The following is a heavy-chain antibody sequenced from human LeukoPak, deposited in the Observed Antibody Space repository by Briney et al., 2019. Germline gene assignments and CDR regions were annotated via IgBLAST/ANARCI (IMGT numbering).Heavy chain of an antibody. Sequence: ASVKVSCKASGGTFSSYAISWVRQAPGQGLEWMGGIIPIFGTANYAQKFQGRVTITTDESTSTAYMELSSLRSEDTAVYYCAIHNEMATIRYYMDVWGKGTTVTVSS. V-gene: IGHV1-69*05. CDR2: IIPIFGTA. D-gene: IGHD5-24*01. CDR3: AIHNEMATIRYYMDV. CDR1: GGTFSSYA. J-gene: IGHJ6*03.